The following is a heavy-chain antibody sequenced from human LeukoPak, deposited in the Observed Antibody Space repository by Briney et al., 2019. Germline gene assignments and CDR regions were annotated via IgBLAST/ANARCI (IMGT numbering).Heavy chain of an antibody. CDR2: IYPSGRT. D-gene: IGHD6-13*01. Sequence: SETLSLTCTVSRDSISSDNYYWSWIRQPAGKGLEWIGHIYPSGRTNYNPSLKSRVTISVDTSNNQFSLKLSSVTAADTAVYYCARQLGIRYAFDIWGQGTMVTVSS. J-gene: IGHJ3*02. V-gene: IGHV4-61*09. CDR1: RDSISSDNYY. CDR3: ARQLGIRYAFDI.